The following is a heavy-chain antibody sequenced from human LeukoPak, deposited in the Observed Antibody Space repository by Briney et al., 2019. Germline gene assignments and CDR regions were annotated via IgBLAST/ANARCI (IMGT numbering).Heavy chain of an antibody. J-gene: IGHJ4*02. CDR1: GGSVTSGSNY. CDR2: IYSSGST. V-gene: IGHV4-61*01. CDR3: ARVMDIVYYFDY. D-gene: IGHD5-12*01. Sequence: SETLSLICTVSGGSVTSGSNYWSWIRQPPGRGLEWIGYIYSSGSTEYNPGLKSRVTISMDPSKNQFSLKLSSVTAADTAVYYCARVMDIVYYFDYWGQGTLVTVSS.